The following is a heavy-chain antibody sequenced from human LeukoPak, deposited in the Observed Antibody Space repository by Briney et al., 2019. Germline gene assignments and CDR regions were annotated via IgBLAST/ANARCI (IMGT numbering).Heavy chain of an antibody. V-gene: IGHV1-2*02. D-gene: IGHD6-13*01. Sequence: ASVKVSCKASGYTFTGYYMHWVRQAPGQGLEWMGWINPNSGGTNYAQKSQGRVTMTRDTSISTAYMELSRLRSDDTAVYYCAREVSPRGTQQQLGYWGQGPLVTVSS. CDR3: AREVSPRGTQQQLGY. CDR2: INPNSGGT. CDR1: GYTFTGYY. J-gene: IGHJ4*02.